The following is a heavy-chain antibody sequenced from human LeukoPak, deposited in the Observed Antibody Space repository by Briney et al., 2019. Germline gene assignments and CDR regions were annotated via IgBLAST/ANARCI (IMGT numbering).Heavy chain of an antibody. CDR2: INWSGGST. V-gene: IGHV3-20*04. CDR3: ARAPITSPFYFDY. D-gene: IGHD2-2*01. CDR1: GFAFDEHG. J-gene: IGHJ4*02. Sequence: RPRGSLRLSCTASGFAFDEHGMSWVRQVPGKGLEWVSGINWSGGSTGYADPLRGRFTISRDNAKNSLYLQMDSLRAEDTALYYCARAPITSPFYFDYWGQGTLVTVSS.